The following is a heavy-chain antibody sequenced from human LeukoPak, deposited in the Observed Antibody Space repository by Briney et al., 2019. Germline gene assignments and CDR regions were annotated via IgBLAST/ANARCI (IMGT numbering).Heavy chain of an antibody. J-gene: IGHJ3*02. D-gene: IGHD1-26*01. CDR3: ARSSAYSGSTDAFDI. V-gene: IGHV3-23*01. CDR2: ISGSGGST. Sequence: GGSLRLSCTASGFTFSSYATSWVRQAPGKGLEWVSAISGSGGSTYYADSVKGRFTISRDNSKNTLYLQMNSLRAEDTAVYYCARSSAYSGSTDAFDIWGQGTMVTVSS. CDR1: GFTFSSYA.